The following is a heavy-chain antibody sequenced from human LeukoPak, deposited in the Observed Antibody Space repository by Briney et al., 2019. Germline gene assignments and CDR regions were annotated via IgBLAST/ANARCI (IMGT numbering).Heavy chain of an antibody. V-gene: IGHV3-21*01. J-gene: IGHJ4*02. CDR2: ISSSSSYI. Sequence: GGSLRLSCAASGFTFNTYSMNWVRQAPGKGLEWVSSISSSSSYIYYADSVKGRFTISRDNSKNTLYLQMNSLRAEDTAVYYCAKDSSEYSYGPHDYWGQGTLVAVSS. D-gene: IGHD5-18*01. CDR1: GFTFNTYS. CDR3: AKDSSEYSYGPHDY.